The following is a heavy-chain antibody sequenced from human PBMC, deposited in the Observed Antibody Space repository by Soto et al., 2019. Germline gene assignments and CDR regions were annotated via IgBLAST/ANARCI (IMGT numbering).Heavy chain of an antibody. CDR3: ARDGPYYYAARMDV. V-gene: IGHV3-53*04. J-gene: IGHJ6*02. CDR2: LHSGGDT. CDR1: GIPVSSNY. Sequence: EVQLVESGGGLVQPGGSLRLSCAASGIPVSSNYMTCVRQAPGKGLEWVSVLHSGGDTYYANTVKGRFIISRHDSTNALLLQMNSLTPEDTAVYYCARDGPYYYAARMDVWCQGTTVTVSS. D-gene: IGHD3-10*01.